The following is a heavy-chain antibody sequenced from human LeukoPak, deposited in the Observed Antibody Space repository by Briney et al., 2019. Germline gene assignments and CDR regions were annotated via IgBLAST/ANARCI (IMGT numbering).Heavy chain of an antibody. D-gene: IGHD4-23*01. CDR3: ARGRWYRGAFDI. CDR2: IDIDEIST. CDR1: GFTFSSYW. J-gene: IGHJ3*02. V-gene: IGHV3-74*01. Sequence: PGGSLRLSCAASGFTFSSYWMHWVRQAPGKGLVWVSRIDIDEISTNYADSVKGRFTISRDNAENTLYLQMNSLRAGDTAVYYCARGRWYRGAFDIWGQGTMVTVSS.